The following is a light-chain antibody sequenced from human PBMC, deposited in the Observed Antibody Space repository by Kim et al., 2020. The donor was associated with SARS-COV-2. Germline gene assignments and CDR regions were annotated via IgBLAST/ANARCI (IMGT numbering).Light chain of an antibody. CDR3: LQHNTYPIT. V-gene: IGKV1-17*01. Sequence: APVENRVTIASRASQDIRNDLGWYQQNPGRAPKRLIYGASSLQSGVPSRFSGSGSGTEFTLTISSLQPEDFATYFCLQHNTYPITFGQGTRLEIK. J-gene: IGKJ5*01. CDR2: GAS. CDR1: QDIRND.